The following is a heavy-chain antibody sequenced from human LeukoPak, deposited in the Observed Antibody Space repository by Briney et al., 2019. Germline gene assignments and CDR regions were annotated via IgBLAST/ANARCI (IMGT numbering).Heavy chain of an antibody. D-gene: IGHD5-18*01. CDR2: IRSKTDSYAT. J-gene: IGHJ4*02. CDR3: TTVKTTMV. CDR1: GFTFSGST. V-gene: IGHV3-73*01. Sequence: GGSLRLSCAASGFTFSGSTMHWVRQAPGKGLEWVGRIRSKTDSYATAYAASVEGRFSISREDSKDTAYLQMNSLKTEDTAVHYCTTVKTTMVWGQGSLVTVSS.